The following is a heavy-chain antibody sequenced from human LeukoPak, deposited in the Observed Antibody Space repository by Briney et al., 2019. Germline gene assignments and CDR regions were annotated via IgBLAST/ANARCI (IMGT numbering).Heavy chain of an antibody. CDR1: GFTFSSYA. Sequence: TGGSLRLSCAASGFTFSSYAMTWVRQAPGKGLEWVSTISGSGGSTYYADSVKGRFTISRDNSKNTLYLQMNSLRAEDTAVYYCAKEGDGYPHFDYWGQGTLVTVSS. V-gene: IGHV3-23*01. CDR3: AKEGDGYPHFDY. CDR2: ISGSGGST. J-gene: IGHJ4*02. D-gene: IGHD5-24*01.